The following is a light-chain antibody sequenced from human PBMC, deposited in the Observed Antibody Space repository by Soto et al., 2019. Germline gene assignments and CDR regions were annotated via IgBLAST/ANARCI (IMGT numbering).Light chain of an antibody. Sequence: DIQMTQSPSTLSASVGDRVTITCRASQSISSWLAWYQQKPGKAPKLLIYKASSLESGVPSRFSGRGSGTEFTLTISSLKPDDFATYYCQQYNSYPYTFGQGTKLEIK. V-gene: IGKV1-5*03. CDR3: QQYNSYPYT. CDR1: QSISSW. J-gene: IGKJ2*01. CDR2: KAS.